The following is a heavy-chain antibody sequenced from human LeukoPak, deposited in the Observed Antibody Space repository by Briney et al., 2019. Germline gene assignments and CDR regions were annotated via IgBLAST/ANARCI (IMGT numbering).Heavy chain of an antibody. CDR1: GGSISSTNYY. D-gene: IGHD6-13*01. V-gene: IGHV4-39*07. J-gene: IGHJ5*02. CDR2: IYYSGST. CDR3: AREVNAAAAGQGFDP. Sequence: SETLSLTCTVSGGSISSTNYYWGWIRQPPGKGLEWIGSIYYSGSTYYNPSLKSRVTISVDTSKNQFSLKLSSVTAADTAVYYCAREVNAAAAGQGFDPWGQGTLVTVSS.